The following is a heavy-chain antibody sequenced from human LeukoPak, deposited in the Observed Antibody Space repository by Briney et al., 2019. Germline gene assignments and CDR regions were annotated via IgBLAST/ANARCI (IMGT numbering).Heavy chain of an antibody. D-gene: IGHD6-13*01. Sequence: GASVKVSCKASGYNFTSFGISWVRQAPGQGLEWMGWINVYNGNTNYAQNLQGRVTVTTDTSTSTAYMELRSLRYDDTAVYYCAGGWQQDYFDYWGQGTLVTVSS. CDR1: GYNFTSFG. CDR2: INVYNGNT. V-gene: IGHV1-18*01. CDR3: AGGWQQDYFDY. J-gene: IGHJ4*02.